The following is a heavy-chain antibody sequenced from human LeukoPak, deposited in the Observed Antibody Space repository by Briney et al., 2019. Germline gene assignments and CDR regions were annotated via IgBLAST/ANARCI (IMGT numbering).Heavy chain of an antibody. D-gene: IGHD3-10*01. CDR3: ARRSRALRGFDY. V-gene: IGHV4-34*01. CDR2: INHSGST. J-gene: IGHJ4*02. Sequence: SETLSLTCAVYGGSFSGYYWSWIRQPPGKGLEWIGEINHSGSTNYNPSLKSRVTISVDTSKNQFSLKLSSVTAADTAVYYCARRSRALRGFDYWGQGTLVTVSS. CDR1: GGSFSGYY.